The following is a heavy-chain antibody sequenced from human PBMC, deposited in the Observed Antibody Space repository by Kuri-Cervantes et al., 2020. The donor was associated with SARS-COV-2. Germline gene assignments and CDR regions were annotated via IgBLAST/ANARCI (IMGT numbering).Heavy chain of an antibody. Sequence: GGSLRLSCAASGFTFSSYAMSWVRQAPGKGLEWVSAITDDGGSTYHADSVKSRFTISRDNSKTTLFLQMNSLRAEDTAVYHCVKGSAASRPYYFDSWGQGTLVTVSS. V-gene: IGHV3-23*01. CDR2: ITDDGGST. D-gene: IGHD3-10*01. J-gene: IGHJ4*02. CDR3: VKGSAASRPYYFDS. CDR1: GFTFSSYA.